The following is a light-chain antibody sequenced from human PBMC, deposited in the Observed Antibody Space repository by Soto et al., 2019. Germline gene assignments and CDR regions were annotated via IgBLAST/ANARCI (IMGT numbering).Light chain of an antibody. J-gene: IGLJ2*01. CDR1: ITEVGSYNY. Sequence: QSVLTQPASVSGSPGQSITISCTGTITEVGSYNYVCWFQQYPGKAPKLIIYDVTNRPSGVSNRFSGSKSGTTASLTISGLQPEDEADYYCSSYTTRVALGVRFGGGTKLTVL. CDR3: SSYTTRVALGVR. CDR2: DVT. V-gene: IGLV2-14*03.